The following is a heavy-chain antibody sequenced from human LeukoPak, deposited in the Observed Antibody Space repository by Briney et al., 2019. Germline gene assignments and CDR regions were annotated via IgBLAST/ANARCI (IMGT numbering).Heavy chain of an antibody. D-gene: IGHD3-16*02. CDR1: GFTFSSYS. Sequence: PGGSLRLSCAASGFTFSSYSMNWVRQAPGKGLEWVSYISSSSSTIYYADSVKGRFTISRDNAKNSLYLQMNSLRAEDTAVYYCASSMITFGGVIVPYFDYWGQGTLVTVSS. V-gene: IGHV3-48*01. CDR3: ASSMITFGGVIVPYFDY. CDR2: ISSSSSTI. J-gene: IGHJ4*02.